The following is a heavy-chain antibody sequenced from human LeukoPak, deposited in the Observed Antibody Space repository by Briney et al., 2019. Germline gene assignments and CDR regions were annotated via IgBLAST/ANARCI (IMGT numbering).Heavy chain of an antibody. V-gene: IGHV1-24*01. CDR3: ATGSHYYDSSGYPSGYFDY. Sequence: ASVKVSCKVSGYTLTELSMHWVRQAPGKGLEWMGGFDPEDGETIYAQKFQGRVTMTEDTSTDTAYMELSSLRSEDTAVYYCATGSHYYDSSGYPSGYFDYWGQGTLVTVSS. CDR1: GYTLTELS. CDR2: FDPEDGET. J-gene: IGHJ4*02. D-gene: IGHD3-22*01.